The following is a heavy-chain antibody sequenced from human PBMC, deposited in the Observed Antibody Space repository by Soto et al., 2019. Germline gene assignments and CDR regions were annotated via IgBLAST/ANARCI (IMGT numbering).Heavy chain of an antibody. Sequence: PGGSLRLSCVASGFTFSSFYMGWVRQAPGKGLEWVANITQTGSEKYYVDSVKGRFTISRDDAKNSLYLQMNSLRAEDTAVYYCAREWSYFDYWGQGTLVTVSS. V-gene: IGHV3-7*01. CDR3: AREWSYFDY. CDR1: GFTFSSFY. J-gene: IGHJ4*02. CDR2: ITQTGSEK. D-gene: IGHD3-3*01.